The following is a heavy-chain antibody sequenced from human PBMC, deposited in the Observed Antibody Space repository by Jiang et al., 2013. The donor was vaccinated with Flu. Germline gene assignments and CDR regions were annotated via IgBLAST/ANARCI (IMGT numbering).Heavy chain of an antibody. Sequence: LLKPSETLSLTCAVYGGSFSGYYWSWIRQPPGKGLEWIGEINHSGSTNYNPSLKSRVTISVDTSKNQFSLKLSSVTAADTAVYYCARGFDDRAYGMDVWGPRGPRSPSPQ. CDR3: ARGFDDRAYGMDV. D-gene: IGHD3-16*01. CDR2: INHSGST. V-gene: IGHV4-34*01. CDR1: GGSFSGYY. J-gene: IGHJ6*04.